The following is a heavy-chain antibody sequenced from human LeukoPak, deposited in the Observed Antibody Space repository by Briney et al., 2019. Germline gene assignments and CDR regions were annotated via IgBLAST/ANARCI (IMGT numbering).Heavy chain of an antibody. J-gene: IGHJ4*02. CDR1: GFTFTNYW. V-gene: IGHV3-7*01. CDR3: ARDGFATGSHDY. CDR2: VNQGGNEQ. Sequence: GGSLRLSCAASGFTFTNYWMTWVRQAPGKGLEWVGNVNQGGNEQYYVDSVRGRFTISRDNAKNSLQLQMNSLRAEDTALYYCARDGFATGSHDYWGQGTLVTVSS. D-gene: IGHD3-10*01.